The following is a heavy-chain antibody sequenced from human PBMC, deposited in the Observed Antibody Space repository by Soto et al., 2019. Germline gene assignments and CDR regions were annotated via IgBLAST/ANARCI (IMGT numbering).Heavy chain of an antibody. CDR3: ARATGADKEDY. J-gene: IGHJ4*02. CDR2: MNEFGSER. Sequence: GGSLRLSCSASGFIFSSYWMSWLRQAPGKGLEWVASMNEFGSERYYVDSVKGRFTISIDNAKNSLYLQMNSLRAEDTAVYYCARATGADKEDYWGQGTLVTVSS. V-gene: IGHV3-7*04. CDR1: GFIFSSYW. D-gene: IGHD3-10*01.